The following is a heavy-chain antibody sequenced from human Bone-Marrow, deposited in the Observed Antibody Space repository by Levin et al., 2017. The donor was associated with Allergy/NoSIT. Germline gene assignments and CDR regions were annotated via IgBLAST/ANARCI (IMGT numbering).Heavy chain of an antibody. D-gene: IGHD6-13*01. CDR3: ASSLYQITAAGRLLMT. J-gene: IGHJ4*02. CDR1: GFTFSDYY. V-gene: IGHV3-11*01. CDR2: ISSSGSTI. Sequence: PGGSLRLSCAASGFTFSDYYMSWIRQAPGKGLEWVSYISSSGSTIYYADSVKGRFTISRDNAKNSLYLQMNSLRAEDTAVYYCASSLYQITAAGRLLMTGGQGTLVTVSS.